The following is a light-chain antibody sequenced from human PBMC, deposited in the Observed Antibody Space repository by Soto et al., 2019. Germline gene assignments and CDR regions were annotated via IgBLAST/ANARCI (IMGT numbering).Light chain of an antibody. Sequence: DILLTHSPSSLSASVGDRVTITCRASQGISNYLAWYQQKPGTVPKLLIYEASSLQSGVPSRISGSGSGTDFTLTISSLQPEDFATYYCQQANSFPITFGQGTRLEIK. V-gene: IGKV1-12*01. CDR2: EAS. CDR3: QQANSFPIT. J-gene: IGKJ5*01. CDR1: QGISNY.